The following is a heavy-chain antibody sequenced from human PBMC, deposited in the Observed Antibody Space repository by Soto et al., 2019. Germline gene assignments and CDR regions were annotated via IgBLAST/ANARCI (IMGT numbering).Heavy chain of an antibody. Sequence: SETLSLPCTVSGASISGFYWLWIRKSAGKRLGWIGRIYATGTTDYNPSLKSQVMMSVXXXXXXLXLXLXXXTAAXTAVYYCVWEVTKILRDSFVPWGQGISVTVSS. CDR3: VWEVTKILRDSFVP. V-gene: IGHV4-4*07. J-gene: IGHJ5*02. CDR1: GASISGFY. CDR2: IYATGTT. D-gene: IGHD3-3*01.